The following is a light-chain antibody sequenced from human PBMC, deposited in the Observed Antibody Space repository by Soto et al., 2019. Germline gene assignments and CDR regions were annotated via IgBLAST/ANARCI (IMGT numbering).Light chain of an antibody. CDR3: QQRSNWPGT. V-gene: IGKV3-11*01. CDR1: QSVSSY. J-gene: IGKJ2*01. CDR2: DAS. Sequence: EIVLTQSPATLSLSPGERATLSCRASQSVSSYLAWYQQKPGQAPRLLIHDASNRATGIPARFSGSGSGTEFTLTISSLEPEDFAVYYCQQRSNWPGTFGQGTKLEIK.